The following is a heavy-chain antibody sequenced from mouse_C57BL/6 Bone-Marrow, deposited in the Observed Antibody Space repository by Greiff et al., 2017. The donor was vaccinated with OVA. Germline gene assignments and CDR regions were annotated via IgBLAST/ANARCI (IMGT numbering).Heavy chain of an antibody. J-gene: IGHJ3*01. Sequence: QVQLKESGAELVKPGASVKISCKASGYAFSSYWMNWVKQRPGKGLEWIGQIYPGDGDTNYNGKFKGKATLTADKSSSTAYMQLSSLTSEDSAVYLCASWVSYGYDEGSWFAYWGQGTLVTVSA. CDR3: ASWVSYGYDEGSWFAY. V-gene: IGHV1-80*01. D-gene: IGHD2-2*01. CDR1: GYAFSSYW. CDR2: IYPGDGDT.